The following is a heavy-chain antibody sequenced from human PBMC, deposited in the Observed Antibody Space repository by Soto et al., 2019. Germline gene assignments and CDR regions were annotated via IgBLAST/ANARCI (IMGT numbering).Heavy chain of an antibody. CDR2: MYHSGGT. D-gene: IGHD3-3*01. CDR3: AAGNVDSMLES. CDR1: GGSISSRDW. V-gene: IGHV4-4*02. Sequence: QVQLQESGPGLVKPSGTLSVTCAVSGGSISSRDWWTWVRQAPGKGLGGIGKMYHSGGTDYSPSRGSGVTIAIDGSQKQFWLKLSSVAAADTAVYFGAAGNVDSMLESWGGGTLGTVSS. J-gene: IGHJ4*02.